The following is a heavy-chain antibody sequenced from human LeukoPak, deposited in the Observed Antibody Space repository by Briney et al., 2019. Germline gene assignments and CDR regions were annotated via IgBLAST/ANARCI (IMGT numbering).Heavy chain of an antibody. Sequence: GGSPRLFCAASGFTFSNFAMHWVRQAPGKGLEWVAVIRFDGSRQHYAESLEGRFTISRDNSKNTVSLQMSSLRTGDTALYYCVREQPGDGWSGFDYWGQGTLVTVSS. V-gene: IGHV3-30*07. CDR3: VREQPGDGWSGFDY. CDR1: GFTFSNFA. CDR2: IRFDGSRQ. J-gene: IGHJ4*02. D-gene: IGHD6-19*01.